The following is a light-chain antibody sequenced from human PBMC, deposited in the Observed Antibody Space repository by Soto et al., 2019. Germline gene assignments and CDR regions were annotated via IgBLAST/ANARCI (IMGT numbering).Light chain of an antibody. CDR1: QSVSSSY. CDR2: GAS. V-gene: IGKV3-20*01. Sequence: EIVLTQSPCTLSLSPGERATLSCMASQSVSSSYLAWYQQKPGQAPRLLIYGASSRATGIPDRFSGSGSGTDFTLTISRLEPEDFAVYYCQQYGSSPLGQGTKLEIK. J-gene: IGKJ2*01. CDR3: QQYGSSP.